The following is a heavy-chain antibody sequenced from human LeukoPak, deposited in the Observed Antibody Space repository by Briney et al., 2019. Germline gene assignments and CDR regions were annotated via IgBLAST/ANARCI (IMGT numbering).Heavy chain of an antibody. CDR3: ARGLYSSSWGDAFDI. D-gene: IGHD6-13*01. J-gene: IGHJ3*02. CDR2: ISAYNGNT. Sequence: ASVKVSCKASGYTFTSYGISWVRQASGQGLEWMGWISAYNGNTNYAQKLQGRVTMTTDTSTSTAYMELRSLRSDDTAVYYCARGLYSSSWGDAFDIWGQGTMVTVSS. CDR1: GYTFTSYG. V-gene: IGHV1-18*01.